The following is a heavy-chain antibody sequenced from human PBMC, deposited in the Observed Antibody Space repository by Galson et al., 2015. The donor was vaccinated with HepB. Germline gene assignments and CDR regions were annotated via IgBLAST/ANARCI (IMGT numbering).Heavy chain of an antibody. CDR3: AKGYGLFDS. CDR2: ISGNGDST. D-gene: IGHD5-18*01. Sequence: LRLSCAASGFAFDTHAMSWVRQAPGRGLEWISGISGNGDSTFYADSVKGRFTVSRDNSTNMLYLQMNSLRAEDAGLYFCAKGYGLFDSWGQGILVTVSS. V-gene: IGHV3-23*01. CDR1: GFAFDTHA. J-gene: IGHJ5*01.